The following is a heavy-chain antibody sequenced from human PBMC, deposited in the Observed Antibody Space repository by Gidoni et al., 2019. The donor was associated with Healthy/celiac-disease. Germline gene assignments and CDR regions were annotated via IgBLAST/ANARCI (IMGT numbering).Heavy chain of an antibody. V-gene: IGHV1-2*02. CDR3: ARDHTTGTTSGDY. CDR2: INPNSGGT. CDR1: GYNFTGYY. D-gene: IGHD1-1*01. Sequence: QVQLVQSGAEVKKPGASLKVSCKASGYNFTGYYMPWVRQAPGQGLEWIGWINPNSGGTNYAQKFQGRVTMTRDTSISTAYMELSRLRSDDTAVYYCARDHTTGTTSGDYWGQGTLVTVSS. J-gene: IGHJ4*02.